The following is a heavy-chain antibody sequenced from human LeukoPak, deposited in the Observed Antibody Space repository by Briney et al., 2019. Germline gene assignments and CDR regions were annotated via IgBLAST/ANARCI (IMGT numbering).Heavy chain of an antibody. J-gene: IGHJ2*01. CDR1: GFTFSSYG. D-gene: IGHD3-22*01. V-gene: IGHV3-30-3*01. Sequence: PGRSLRLSCAASGFTFSSYGIHWVRQAPGKGLEWVAVISYDGSNEYYADSVKGRFTISRDNSKNTLYLQMNSLRAEDTAVYFCARDRPSLFYSDGRAYYGNWYFDLWGRGTLVTVSS. CDR2: ISYDGSNE. CDR3: ARDRPSLFYSDGRAYYGNWYFDL.